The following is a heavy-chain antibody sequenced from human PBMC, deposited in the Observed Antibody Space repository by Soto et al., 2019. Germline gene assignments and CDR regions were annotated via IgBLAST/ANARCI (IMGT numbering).Heavy chain of an antibody. CDR3: ARGGYGGNAGLLY. CDR2: ISYDGSNK. Sequence: QVQLVESGGGVVQPGRSLRLSCAASGFTFSSYAMHWVRQAPGKGLEWVAVISYDGSNKYYADSVKGRFTISRDNSKNPLYLQMNSLRAEDTAVYYCARGGYGGNAGLLYWGQGTLVTVSS. V-gene: IGHV3-30-3*01. J-gene: IGHJ4*02. D-gene: IGHD2-15*01. CDR1: GFTFSSYA.